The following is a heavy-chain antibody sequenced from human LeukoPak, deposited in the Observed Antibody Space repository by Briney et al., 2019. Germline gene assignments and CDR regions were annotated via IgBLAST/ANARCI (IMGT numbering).Heavy chain of an antibody. CDR3: ARYSSGWYLAPFDY. Sequence: GGSLRLSCAASGFTFSSYWMSWVRQAPGKGLERVANIKQDGSEKYYVDSVKGRFTISRDNAKNSLYLQMNSLRAEDTAVYYCARYSSGWYLAPFDYWGQGTLVTVSS. V-gene: IGHV3-7*01. J-gene: IGHJ4*02. CDR2: IKQDGSEK. CDR1: GFTFSSYW. D-gene: IGHD6-19*01.